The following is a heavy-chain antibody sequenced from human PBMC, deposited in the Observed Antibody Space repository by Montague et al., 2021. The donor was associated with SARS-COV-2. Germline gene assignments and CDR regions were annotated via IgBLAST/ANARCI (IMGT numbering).Heavy chain of an antibody. CDR3: ARSHELWFGENPQGPGAFDI. CDR2: ISSSSSYI. Sequence: SLRLSCAASGFTFSSYSMNWVRQAPGKGLEWVSSISSSSSYIYYADSVKGRFTISRDNAKNSLYLQMNSLRAEDTAVYYCARSHELWFGENPQGPGAFDIWGQGIMVTVSS. J-gene: IGHJ3*02. V-gene: IGHV3-21*01. D-gene: IGHD3-10*01. CDR1: GFTFSSYS.